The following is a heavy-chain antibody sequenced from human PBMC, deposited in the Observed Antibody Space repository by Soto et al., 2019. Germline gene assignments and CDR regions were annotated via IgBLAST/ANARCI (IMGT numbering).Heavy chain of an antibody. D-gene: IGHD5-18*01. J-gene: IGHJ4*02. CDR2: IYTSGST. Sequence: PSETLSLTCSVSGTSVSNYYWSWIRQPAGKGLEHIGRIYTSGSTSYNPSLKSRVTMSMDTSQTQIYLNLTSVTAADTAVYYCARGGIQLSYAFDYWRQRILVTVSS. V-gene: IGHV4-4*07. CDR3: ARGGIQLSYAFDY. CDR1: GTSVSNYY.